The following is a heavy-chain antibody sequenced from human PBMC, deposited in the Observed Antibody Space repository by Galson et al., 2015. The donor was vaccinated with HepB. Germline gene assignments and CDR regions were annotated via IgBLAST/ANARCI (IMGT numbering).Heavy chain of an antibody. CDR1: GFTFSNYA. CDR3: AKRGCSGSSCYPVYYGVDV. Sequence: SLRLSCAASGFTFSNYAVSWVRQAPGEGLEWVSGISGTGGSTYDADSVKGRFTISRDSSKNTLYLQMNSLRAEDTAVYYCAKRGCSGSSCYPVYYGVDVWGQGTTVTVSS. D-gene: IGHD2-2*01. J-gene: IGHJ6*02. CDR2: ISGTGGST. V-gene: IGHV3-23*01.